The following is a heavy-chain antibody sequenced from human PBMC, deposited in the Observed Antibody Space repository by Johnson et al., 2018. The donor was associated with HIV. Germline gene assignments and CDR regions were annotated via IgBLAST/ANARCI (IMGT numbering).Heavy chain of an antibody. CDR3: ARGGGVVGNAFDI. CDR2: IKQDGSEK. J-gene: IGHJ3*02. D-gene: IGHD1-26*01. Sequence: VQLVESGGGLIQPGGSLRLSCAASGFTFSSYWMSWVRQAPGKGLEWVANIKQDGSEKYYVDSVKGRFTISRDNAKNSLYLQMNSLRAEDTAVYYCARGGGVVGNAFDIWGQGTMLTVSS. V-gene: IGHV3-7*02. CDR1: GFTFSSYW.